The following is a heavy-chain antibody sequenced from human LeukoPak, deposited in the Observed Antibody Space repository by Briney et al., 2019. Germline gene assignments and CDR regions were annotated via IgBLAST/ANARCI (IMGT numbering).Heavy chain of an antibody. Sequence: GGSLRLSCTASGFTFTNAWMSWVRQAPGKGLEWVGRIKTETDGGTADYAAPVQGRFVISRDDSENTLYLHMNSLKTEDTGVYFCASDGFPPNRFDPWGQGTLVTVSS. CDR3: ASDGFPPNRFDP. V-gene: IGHV3-15*01. J-gene: IGHJ5*02. CDR2: IKTETDGGTA. CDR1: GFTFTNAW. D-gene: IGHD5-24*01.